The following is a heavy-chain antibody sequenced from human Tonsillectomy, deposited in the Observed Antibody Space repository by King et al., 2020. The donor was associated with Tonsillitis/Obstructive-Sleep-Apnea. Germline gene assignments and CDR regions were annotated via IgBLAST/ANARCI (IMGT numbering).Heavy chain of an antibody. V-gene: IGHV3-9*01. CDR1: GFTFDDYA. J-gene: IGHJ4*02. CDR2: ISWDSGSK. CDR3: AKTKEYSSSANFDY. Sequence: VQLVESGGGLVQPGRSLRLSCAASGFTFDDYAMHWVRQAPGKGLEWVSGISWDSGSKCYADSVKGRFTISRDNAKNSLYLQMNSLRAEDTALYYCAKTKEYSSSANFDYWGQGTLVTVSS. D-gene: IGHD6-6*01.